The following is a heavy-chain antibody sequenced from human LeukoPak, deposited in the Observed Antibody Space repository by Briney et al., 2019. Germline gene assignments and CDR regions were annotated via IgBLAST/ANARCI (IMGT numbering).Heavy chain of an antibody. J-gene: IGHJ3*02. CDR3: ARLEYSGGYVDI. CDR2: IIPIFGTA. CDR1: GGTFSSYA. Sequence: VKVSCKASGGTFSSYAISWVRPAPGQGLELMGGIIPIFGTANYAQKFQGRVTITTDESTSTAYMELSSLRSEDTAVYYRARLEYSGGYVDIWGQGTMVTVSS. V-gene: IGHV1-69*13. D-gene: IGHD1-26*01.